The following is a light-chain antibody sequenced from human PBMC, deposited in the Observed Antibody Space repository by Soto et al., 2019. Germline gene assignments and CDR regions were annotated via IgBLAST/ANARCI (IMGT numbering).Light chain of an antibody. CDR1: QSVSSH. J-gene: IGKJ4*01. V-gene: IGKV3-11*01. CDR2: DAS. Sequence: EIVLTQSPATLSLSPGERATLSCRASQSVSSHFAWYQQKPGQAPRLLIYDASNRSTGIPARFAGSGSGTEFTLTISNLEPEDFAVYYCQQRSSWPLTFGGGTKVEIK. CDR3: QQRSSWPLT.